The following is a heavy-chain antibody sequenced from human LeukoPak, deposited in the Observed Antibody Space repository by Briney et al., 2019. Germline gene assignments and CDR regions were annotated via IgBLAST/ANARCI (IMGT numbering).Heavy chain of an antibody. CDR3: AKAPLGRCTGVICYCFDS. Sequence: GGSLRLSCEASGFTFSSYSMNWVRQAPGKGLEWVSCISSSSSYIYYADYVKGRFTISRDNSKNTLYLQMNSLRAEDAAVYYCAKAPLGRCTGVICYCFDSWGQGTLVTVSS. D-gene: IGHD2-15*01. V-gene: IGHV3-21*04. CDR2: ISSSSSYI. CDR1: GFTFSSYS. J-gene: IGHJ4*02.